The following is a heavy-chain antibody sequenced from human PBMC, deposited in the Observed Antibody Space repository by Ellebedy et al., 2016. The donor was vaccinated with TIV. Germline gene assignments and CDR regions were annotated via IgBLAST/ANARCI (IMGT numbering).Heavy chain of an antibody. CDR1: GFTFSSYA. CDR3: AKGGDWGSGCLA. V-gene: IGHV3-23*01. J-gene: IGHJ4*02. D-gene: IGHD6-19*01. CDR2: ISGSGGST. Sequence: GESLKISCAASGFTFSSYAMSWVRQAPGKGLEWVSAISGSGGSTYYADSVKGRFTISRDNSKNTLYLQMNSLRAEDTAVYYCAKGGDWGSGCLAWGQGTLVTVSS.